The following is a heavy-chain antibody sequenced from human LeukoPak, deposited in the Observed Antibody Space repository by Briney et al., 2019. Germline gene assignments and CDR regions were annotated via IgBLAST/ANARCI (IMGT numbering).Heavy chain of an antibody. CDR2: INPSGGST. Sequence: ASVKVSCKASGYTFTSYYMHWVRQAPGQGLEWMGIINPSGGSTSYAQKFQGRVTMTRDTSTSTVYMELSSLRSEDTAVYYCASLGSSRRPQLGFDPWGQGTWSPSPQ. CDR3: ASLGSSRRPQLGFDP. CDR1: GYTFTSYY. V-gene: IGHV1-46*03. D-gene: IGHD6-13*01. J-gene: IGHJ5*02.